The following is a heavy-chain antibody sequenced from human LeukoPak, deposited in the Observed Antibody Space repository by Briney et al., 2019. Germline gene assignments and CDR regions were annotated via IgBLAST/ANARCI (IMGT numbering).Heavy chain of an antibody. D-gene: IGHD6-6*01. V-gene: IGHV3-7*01. Sequence: PGGSLRLSCAASGFTFSTYWMSWVRQAPGKGLEWVANIKQDGNEKYYVDSVKGRFTIPRDNAKNSLYLQMNGLRAEDTAVYYCAKIEYSRSSLSYFDYWGQGTLVTVSS. CDR3: AKIEYSRSSLSYFDY. J-gene: IGHJ4*02. CDR2: IKQDGNEK. CDR1: GFTFSTYW.